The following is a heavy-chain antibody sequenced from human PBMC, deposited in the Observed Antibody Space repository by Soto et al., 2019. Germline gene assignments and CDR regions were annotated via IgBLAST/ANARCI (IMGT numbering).Heavy chain of an antibody. D-gene: IGHD3-22*01. J-gene: IGHJ4*02. CDR2: VSYDGDNE. CDR3: ARDYYKYYDSSGYYRSPAY. CDR1: GFTFSNYA. V-gene: IGHV3-30*03. Sequence: RGSLRLSCAASGFTFSNYAMHWVRQAPGKGLEWVAIVSYDGDNEYYADSVRGRFFISRDNSRNTLYLQTSSLRHEDTAVYYCARDYYKYYDSSGYYRSPAYWGQGTLVTVSS.